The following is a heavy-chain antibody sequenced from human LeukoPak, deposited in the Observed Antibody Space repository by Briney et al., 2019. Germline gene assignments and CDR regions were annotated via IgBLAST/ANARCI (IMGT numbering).Heavy chain of an antibody. CDR1: GFTFSHYS. CDR2: INDNSDTI. D-gene: IGHD3-16*01. V-gene: IGHV3-48*04. CDR3: VRDLFGRDRCPFDC. Sequence: GGSLRLSCAASGFTFSHYSMHWVRQAPGKGLECVSYINDNSDTIFYADSVKGRFTISRDNAKNSLYLQMNSLGAEDTAVYYCVRDLFGRDRCPFDCWGQGTLVTVSS. J-gene: IGHJ4*02.